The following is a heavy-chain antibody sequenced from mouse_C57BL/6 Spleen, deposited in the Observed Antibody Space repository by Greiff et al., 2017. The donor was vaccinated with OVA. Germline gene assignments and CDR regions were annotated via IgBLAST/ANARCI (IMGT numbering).Heavy chain of an antibody. V-gene: IGHV1-64*01. CDR3: ASPITTVYFDV. CDR1: GYTFTSYW. J-gene: IGHJ1*03. CDR2: IHPNSGST. Sequence: QVQLQQPGAELVKPGASVKLSCKASGYTFTSYWMHWVKQRPGQGLEWIGMIHPNSGSTNYNEKFKSKATLTVDKSSSTAYMQLSSLTSEDSAVYYCASPITTVYFDVWGTGTTVTVSS. D-gene: IGHD1-1*01.